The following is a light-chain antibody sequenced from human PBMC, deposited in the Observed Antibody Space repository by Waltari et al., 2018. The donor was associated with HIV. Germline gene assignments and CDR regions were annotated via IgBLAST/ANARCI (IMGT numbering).Light chain of an antibody. V-gene: IGLV3-25*03. Sequence: SYELTQSPAMSVSPGQTARITCSGDALPTQYTYWDQQSPCQSPVLLIYKDKQRPGGIPERCAGASSGTTVTLTISGGQAEDEADYYCQSADNSGTYVLFGGGTKLTVL. CDR2: KDK. CDR1: ALPTQY. J-gene: IGLJ2*01. CDR3: QSADNSGTYVL.